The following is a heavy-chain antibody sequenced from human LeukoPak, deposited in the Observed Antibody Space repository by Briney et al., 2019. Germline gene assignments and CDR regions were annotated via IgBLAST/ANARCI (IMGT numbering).Heavy chain of an antibody. Sequence: ASVKVSCKASGYTFTSYGISWVRQAPGQGLEWMGWISAYNGNTNYAQKLQGRVTMTTDTSTSTAYMELRSLRSDDTAVYYCARIRSRMVGYYYYMDVWGKGTTVTISS. CDR2: ISAYNGNT. CDR1: GYTFTSYG. V-gene: IGHV1-18*01. J-gene: IGHJ6*03. D-gene: IGHD3-10*01. CDR3: ARIRSRMVGYYYYMDV.